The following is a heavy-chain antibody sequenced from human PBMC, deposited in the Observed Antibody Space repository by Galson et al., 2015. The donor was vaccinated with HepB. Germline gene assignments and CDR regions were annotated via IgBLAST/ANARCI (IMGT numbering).Heavy chain of an antibody. V-gene: IGHV3-53*01. Sequence: SLRLSCAASGFTVSSNYMSWVRQAPGKGLEWVSVIYSGGSTYYADSVKGRFTISRDNSKNTLYLQMNSLRAEDTAVYYCARDSIVVVPAASSPASYYYYGMDVWGQGTTVTVSS. J-gene: IGHJ6*02. D-gene: IGHD2-2*01. CDR3: ARDSIVVVPAASSPASYYYYGMDV. CDR2: IYSGGST. CDR1: GFTVSSNY.